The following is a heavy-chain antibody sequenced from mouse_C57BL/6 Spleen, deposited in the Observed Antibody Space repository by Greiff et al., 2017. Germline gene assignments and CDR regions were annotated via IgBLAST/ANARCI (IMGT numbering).Heavy chain of an antibody. V-gene: IGHV3-6*01. J-gene: IGHJ1*03. CDR2: ISYDGSN. CDR3: ARVGDFYWYFDV. CDR1: GYSITSGYY. Sequence: VQLQQSGPGLVKPSQSLSLTCSVTGYSITSGYYWNWIRQFPGNKLEWMGYISYDGSNNYNPSLKNRISITRDTSKNQFFLKLNSVTTEDTATYYCARVGDFYWYFDVWGTGTTVTVSS.